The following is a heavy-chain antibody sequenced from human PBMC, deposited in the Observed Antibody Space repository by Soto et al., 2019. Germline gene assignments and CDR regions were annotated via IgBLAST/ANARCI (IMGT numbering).Heavy chain of an antibody. Sequence: ETLSLTCTASGGSVSSTNNYWGWIRQPPGKGLEWIGNIYYSGIIYYNPSLKSRVTISVDTSKNHFSLKLTSVSAADTAVYYCARRGYDILTGYTHFDPWGQGTLVTVSS. J-gene: IGHJ5*02. CDR2: IYYSGII. CDR1: GGSVSSTNNY. V-gene: IGHV4-39*02. D-gene: IGHD3-9*01. CDR3: ARRGYDILTGYTHFDP.